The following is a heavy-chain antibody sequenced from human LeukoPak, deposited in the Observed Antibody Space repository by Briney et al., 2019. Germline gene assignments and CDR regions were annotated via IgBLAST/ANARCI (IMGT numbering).Heavy chain of an antibody. CDR2: IYYSGST. V-gene: IGHV4-39*02. CDR3: AGRIDSSGYHKIFDY. J-gene: IGHJ4*02. CDR1: GGSISSSNYY. D-gene: IGHD3-22*01. Sequence: KPSETLSLTCTVSGGSISSSNYYWGWIRQPPGKGLEWIGSIYYSGSTYYNPSLESRVTISVDTSKNHFSLNLSSVTAADTAVYYCAGRIDSSGYHKIFDYWGQGTLVTVSS.